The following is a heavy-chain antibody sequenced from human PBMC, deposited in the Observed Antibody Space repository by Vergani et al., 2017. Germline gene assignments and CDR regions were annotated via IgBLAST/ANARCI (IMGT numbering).Heavy chain of an antibody. D-gene: IGHD3-22*01. J-gene: IGHJ4*02. CDR1: GFMFSNYW. Sequence: EVQLVESGGGLVQPGGSLRLSCAASGFMFSNYWMNWVRQAPGKGLEWVANIKQDGSEKYYVDSVKGRFTISRDNAKNSLYLQMNSLRAEDTAVYYCARGYYDSSGSPTIIDYWGQGTLVTVSS. CDR3: ARGYYDSSGSPTIIDY. V-gene: IGHV3-7*01. CDR2: IKQDGSEK.